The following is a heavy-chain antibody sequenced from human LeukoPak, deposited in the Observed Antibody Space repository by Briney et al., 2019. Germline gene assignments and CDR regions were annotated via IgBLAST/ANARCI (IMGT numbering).Heavy chain of an antibody. D-gene: IGHD6-6*01. CDR3: AKRVPYSSSSVYFDC. V-gene: IGHV3-30*02. CDR2: SRYDGINE. Sequence: GGSLRLSCAGSGFTFRTYGMHWVRQAPGRGLEWVAFSRYDGINEYYADSVKGRFTISRDNSKNTLYLQMNSLRADDTAVYYCAKRVPYSSSSVYFDCWGQGTLVTVSS. CDR1: GFTFRTYG. J-gene: IGHJ4*02.